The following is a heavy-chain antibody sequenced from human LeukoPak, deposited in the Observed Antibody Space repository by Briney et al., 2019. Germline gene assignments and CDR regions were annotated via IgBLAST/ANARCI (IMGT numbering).Heavy chain of an antibody. Sequence: ASVKVSCKASGYTFTSYYMHWVRQAPGQGLEWMGIINPSGGSTSYAQKFQGRVTMTRDTSTSTVYMELSSLGSEDTAVYYCARARPGVTYFDYWGQGTLVTVSS. CDR1: GYTFTSYY. CDR2: INPSGGST. D-gene: IGHD4-23*01. CDR3: ARARPGVTYFDY. V-gene: IGHV1-46*01. J-gene: IGHJ4*02.